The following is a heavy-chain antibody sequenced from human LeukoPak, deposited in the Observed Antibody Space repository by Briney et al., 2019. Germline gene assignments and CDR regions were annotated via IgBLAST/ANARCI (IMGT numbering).Heavy chain of an antibody. Sequence: GGSLRLSCAASGVTFSSHSMHWVRQAPGKGLVWVSGISNDGTSTTYADSVKGRFAISRDNAKNTLYLQMHSLRAEDTAVYSCARGWFGPDSCGQGTLVTVSS. J-gene: IGHJ5*01. CDR3: ARGWFGPDS. CDR2: ISNDGTST. D-gene: IGHD3-10*01. CDR1: GVTFSSHS. V-gene: IGHV3-74*01.